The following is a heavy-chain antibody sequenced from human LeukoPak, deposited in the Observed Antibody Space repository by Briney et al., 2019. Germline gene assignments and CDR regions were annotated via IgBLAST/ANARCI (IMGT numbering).Heavy chain of an antibody. J-gene: IGHJ4*02. CDR3: ARRDDSSGYHKIFDY. V-gene: IGHV4-39*01. CDR2: IYYGENT. CDR1: GGSISSGPYY. D-gene: IGHD3-22*01. Sequence: PSETLSLTCTVSGGSISSGPYYWGWIRQPPGKGLEWIGDIYYGENTYYNPSLKSRVTISIDTSKNQFYLKLSSLTAADTAVYYCARRDDSSGYHKIFDYWGPGTLVTVSS.